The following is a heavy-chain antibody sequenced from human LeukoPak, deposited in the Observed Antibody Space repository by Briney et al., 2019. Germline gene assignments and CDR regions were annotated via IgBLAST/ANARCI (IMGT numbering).Heavy chain of an antibody. D-gene: IGHD3-22*01. J-gene: IGHJ3*02. Sequence: SETLSLTCTVSGGSISSCYWSWIRQPAGKGLEWIGRIYTRGSTNYNPSLKSRVTMSVDTSKNQFSLKLSSVTAADTAVYYCARVGSPHYDSSGFDIWGQGTMVTVSS. V-gene: IGHV4-4*07. CDR2: IYTRGST. CDR1: GGSISSCY. CDR3: ARVGSPHYDSSGFDI.